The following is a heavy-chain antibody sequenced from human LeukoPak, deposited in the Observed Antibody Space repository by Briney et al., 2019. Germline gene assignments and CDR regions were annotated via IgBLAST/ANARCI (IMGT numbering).Heavy chain of an antibody. CDR2: ISYDGSNK. V-gene: IGHV3-30-3*01. CDR1: GFTFSSYA. CDR3: ARDRLRYFDWLLI. Sequence: PGGSLRLSCAASGFTFSSYAMHWVRQAPGKGLEWVAVISYDGSNKYYADSVKGRFTISRDNSKNTLYLQMNSLRAEDTAVYYCARDRLRYFDWLLIWGQGTLVTVSS. J-gene: IGHJ4*02. D-gene: IGHD3-9*01.